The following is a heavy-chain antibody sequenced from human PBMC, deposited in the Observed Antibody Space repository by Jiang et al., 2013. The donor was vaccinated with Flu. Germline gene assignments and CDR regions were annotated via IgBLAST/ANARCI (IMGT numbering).Heavy chain of an antibody. CDR3: ARTRRDQPLGYYFDY. CDR2: IYYTGST. Sequence: GSGLVKPSETLSLTCTVSGGSISTYYWSWIRQPPGKGLEWIGYIYYTGSTNYNPSLKSRVTISVDTSKNQFSLKLSSVTAADTAVYYCARTRRDQPLGYYFDYWGQGTLVTVSS. CDR1: GGSISTYY. V-gene: IGHV4-59*01. D-gene: IGHD3-16*01. J-gene: IGHJ4*02.